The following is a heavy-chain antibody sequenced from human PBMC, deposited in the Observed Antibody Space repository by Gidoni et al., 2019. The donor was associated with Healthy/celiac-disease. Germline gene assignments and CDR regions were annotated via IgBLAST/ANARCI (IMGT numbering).Heavy chain of an antibody. Sequence: EVQLVESGGGLVQPGRSLRLSCAASGFTFDDYAMHWVRQAPGKGLEWVSGISWNSGSIGYADSVKGRFTISRDNAKNSLYLQMNSLRAEDTALYYCVKFGWLGNFDYWGQGTLVTVSS. CDR2: ISWNSGSI. J-gene: IGHJ4*02. CDR3: VKFGWLGNFDY. V-gene: IGHV3-9*01. D-gene: IGHD6-19*01. CDR1: GFTFDDYA.